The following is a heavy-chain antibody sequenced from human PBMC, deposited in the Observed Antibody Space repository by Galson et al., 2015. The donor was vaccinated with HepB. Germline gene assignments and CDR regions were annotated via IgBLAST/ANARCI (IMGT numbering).Heavy chain of an antibody. D-gene: IGHD3-16*01. V-gene: IGHV3-33*01. CDR3: ARGGGDEQLDH. J-gene: IGHJ4*02. CDR1: GFTFSRHG. Sequence: SLRLSCAASGFTFSRHGMHWVRQAPGKGLEWVALIWYDGSNQYYGDSVKGRFTISRDNAKNTLYLQMNSLRVEDTAVYYCARGGGDEQLDHWGQGTLVTVSS. CDR2: IWYDGSNQ.